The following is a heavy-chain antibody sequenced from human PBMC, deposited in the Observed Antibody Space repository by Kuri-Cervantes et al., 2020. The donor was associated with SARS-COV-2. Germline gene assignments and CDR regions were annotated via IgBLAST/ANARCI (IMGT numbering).Heavy chain of an antibody. CDR2: IYYSGST. Sequence: ESLKISCTVSGGSISSSSYYWGWIRQPPGEGLEWIGYIYYSGSTNYNPSLKSRVTISVDTSKNQFSLKLSSVTAADTAVYYCARERGGQWLVRLGYFDYWGQGTLVTVSS. CDR1: GGSISSSSYY. V-gene: IGHV4-61*01. J-gene: IGHJ4*02. D-gene: IGHD6-19*01. CDR3: ARERGGQWLVRLGYFDY.